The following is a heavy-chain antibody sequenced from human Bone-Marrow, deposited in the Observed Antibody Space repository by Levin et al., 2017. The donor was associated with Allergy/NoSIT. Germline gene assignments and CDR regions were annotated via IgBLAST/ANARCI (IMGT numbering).Heavy chain of an antibody. CDR1: GFTISDYA. Sequence: PGGSLRLSCAVSGFTISDYAMAWVRQAPGKGLEWVSVITGGGFNTYYGDSVKGRFTVSRDDSKDTLYLDLNSLRAEDTAVYYCAKKQGGTSGFSFDVWGKGTMVTVSS. V-gene: IGHV3-23*01. CDR3: AKKQGGTSGFSFDV. CDR2: ITGGGFNT. J-gene: IGHJ3*01. D-gene: IGHD1-1*01.